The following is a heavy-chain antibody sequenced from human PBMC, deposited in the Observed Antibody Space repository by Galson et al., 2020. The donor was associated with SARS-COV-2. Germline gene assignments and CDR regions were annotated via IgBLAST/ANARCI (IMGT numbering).Heavy chain of an antibody. CDR1: GYTFTGYY. CDR3: ARDGTAIVTSGFEI. CDR2: INPNSGGT. Sequence: ASVTVSCKTSGYTFTGYYMHWVRQAPGQGPEWMGWINPNSGGTNYAQKFQGRVTMTRDTSISIAYMELSRLRSDDTAVYYCARDGTAIVTSGFEIWGQGTMVTVSS. J-gene: IGHJ3*02. V-gene: IGHV1-2*02. D-gene: IGHD5-18*01.